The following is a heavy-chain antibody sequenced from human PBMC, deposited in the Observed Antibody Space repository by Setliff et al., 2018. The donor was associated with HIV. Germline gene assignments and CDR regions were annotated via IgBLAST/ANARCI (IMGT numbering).Heavy chain of an antibody. V-gene: IGHV4-4*09. D-gene: IGHD2-8*01. CDR1: GDSISSYY. Sequence: SETLSLTCTVSGDSISSYYWSWIRQPPGKGLEWIGYIYTSGSTNYNPALKSRVTISVDTSKNHFSLKQSSVTAADTAVYYCARRASNGLFDYWGQGTLVTVSS. CDR3: ARRASNGLFDY. J-gene: IGHJ4*02. CDR2: IYTSGST.